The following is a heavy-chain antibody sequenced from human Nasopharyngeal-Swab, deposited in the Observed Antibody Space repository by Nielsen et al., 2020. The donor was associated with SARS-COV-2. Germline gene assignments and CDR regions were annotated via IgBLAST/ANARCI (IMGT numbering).Heavy chain of an antibody. CDR1: AFTFSSYW. D-gene: IGHD5-12*01. J-gene: IGHJ6*03. CDR2: IKQDGSEK. CDR3: ARATIVATIFGYYYYYYMDV. Sequence: GESLKISCAASAFTFSSYWMSWVRQAPGKGLEWVANIKQDGSEKYYVDSVKGRFTISRDNAKNSLYLQMNSLRAEDTAVYYCARATIVATIFGYYYYYYMDVWGKGTTVTVSS. V-gene: IGHV3-7*01.